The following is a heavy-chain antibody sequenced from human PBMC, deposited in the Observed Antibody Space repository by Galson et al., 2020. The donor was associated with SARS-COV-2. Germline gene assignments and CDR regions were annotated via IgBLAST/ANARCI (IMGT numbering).Heavy chain of an antibody. D-gene: IGHD3-10*01. V-gene: IGHV2-5*01. CDR2: TYWTDDDDK. CDR1: GFSLTSTGVA. Sequence: SGPTLVKPTQTLTLTCTFSGFSLTSTGVAVGWIRQPPGKALEWLALTYWTDDDDKRYSPSLESRLTITKDISKNQVVLTMTNMDPVDTATYYCAHSLYKYGWVGFDVWGQGTLVTVSS. J-gene: IGHJ3*01. CDR3: AHSLYKYGWVGFDV.